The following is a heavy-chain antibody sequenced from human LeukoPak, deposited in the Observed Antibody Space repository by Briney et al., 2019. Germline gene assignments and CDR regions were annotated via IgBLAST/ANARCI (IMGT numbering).Heavy chain of an antibody. J-gene: IGHJ6*02. CDR2: VNSDGSGT. V-gene: IGHV3-74*01. CDR3: ARERQYDMDV. Sequence: SGGSLRLSCVASGFTFSSHWMHWVRQAPGSGLVWVSRVNSDGSGTSYADSVKGRFTISRDNAKNTLYLQMNSLRAEDMAVYYCARERQYDMDVWGQGTTVTVSS. CDR1: GFTFSSHW.